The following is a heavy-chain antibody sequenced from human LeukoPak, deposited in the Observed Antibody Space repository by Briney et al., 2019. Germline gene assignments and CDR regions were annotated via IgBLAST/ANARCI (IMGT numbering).Heavy chain of an antibody. J-gene: IGHJ4*02. Sequence: ASVKVSCKASGYTFTSYGIRWVRQARGQGLEWMGRTSAYNGNTNDAQKLQGRGSKTTDTTTSKAYMELRSLREEDTAVDYSDRLPGGYFDYWRQGTLVAVSS. CDR3: DRLPGGYFDY. D-gene: IGHD3-10*01. CDR1: GYTFTSYG. V-gene: IGHV1-18*01. CDR2: TSAYNGNT.